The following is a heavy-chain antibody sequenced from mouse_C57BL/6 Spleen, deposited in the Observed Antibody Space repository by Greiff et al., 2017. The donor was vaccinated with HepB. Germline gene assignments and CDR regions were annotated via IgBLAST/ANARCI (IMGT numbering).Heavy chain of an antibody. CDR3: AIDTTVVEGFDY. Sequence: QVHVKQPGAELVKPGASVKVSCKASGYTFTSYWMHWVKQRPGQGLEWIGRIHPSDSDTNYNQKFKGKATLTVDKSSSTAYMQLSSLTSEDSAVYYCAIDTTVVEGFDYWGQGTTLTVSS. V-gene: IGHV1-74*01. CDR2: IHPSDSDT. CDR1: GYTFTSYW. J-gene: IGHJ2*01. D-gene: IGHD1-1*01.